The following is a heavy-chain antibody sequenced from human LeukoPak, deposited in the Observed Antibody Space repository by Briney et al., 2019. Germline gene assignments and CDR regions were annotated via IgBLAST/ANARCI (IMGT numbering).Heavy chain of an antibody. CDR1: GDSISSGDYY. Sequence: PSETLSLTCTVSGDSISSGDYYWSWIRQPPGKGLEWIGYIYYSGRTKYNPSLKSPVTISVDTSKNQFSLKLSSVTAADTAVYYCARGRKYSYGYTVTELGSGYFDYWGQGTLVTVSS. J-gene: IGHJ4*02. CDR3: ARGRKYSYGYTVTELGSGYFDY. D-gene: IGHD5-18*01. CDR2: IYYSGRT. V-gene: IGHV4-61*08.